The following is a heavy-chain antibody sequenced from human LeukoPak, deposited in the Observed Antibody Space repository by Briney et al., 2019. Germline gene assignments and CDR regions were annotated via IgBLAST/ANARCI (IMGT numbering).Heavy chain of an antibody. Sequence: ASVKVSCKASGYTFTSYYMHWVRQAPGQGLEWMGIINPSGGSTSYAQKFQGRVTMTRDTSTSSVYMELSSLRCEDTAVYYCARSSPPMTTVTTCDYWGQGTLVTVSS. CDR1: GYTFTSYY. D-gene: IGHD4-17*01. J-gene: IGHJ4*02. CDR3: ARSSPPMTTVTTCDY. CDR2: INPSGGST. V-gene: IGHV1-46*01.